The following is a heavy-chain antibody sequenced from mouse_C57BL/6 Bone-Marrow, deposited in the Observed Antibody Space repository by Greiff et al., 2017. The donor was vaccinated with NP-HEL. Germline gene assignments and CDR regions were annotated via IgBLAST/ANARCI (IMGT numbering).Heavy chain of an antibody. D-gene: IGHD2-2*01. J-gene: IGHJ4*01. CDR2: INPGSGGT. CDR3: ARWGLPRAMDY. V-gene: IGHV1-54*01. Sequence: QVQLKQSGAELVRPGTSVKVSCKASGYAFTNYLIAWVKQRPGQGLEWIGVINPGSGGTNYNEKFKGKATLTADKSSSTAYMQLSSLTSEDSAVYFCARWGLPRAMDYWGQGTSVTVSS. CDR1: GYAFTNYL.